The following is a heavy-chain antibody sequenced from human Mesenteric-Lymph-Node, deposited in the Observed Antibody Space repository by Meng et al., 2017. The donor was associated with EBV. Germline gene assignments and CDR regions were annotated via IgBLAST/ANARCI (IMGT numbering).Heavy chain of an antibody. J-gene: IGHJ5*02. CDR2: IIPIFGTA. D-gene: IGHD6-13*01. CDR3: ARDEFASAGTLVWFDP. V-gene: IGHV1-69*01. Sequence: QRQLVQSGAEVKKPGSSVKVSCKASVGTFSSYASSCVRQAPGQGLEWMGGIIPIFGTANYAQKFQGRVTITADESTSTAYMELSSLRSEDTAVYYCARDEFASAGTLVWFDPWGQGTLVTVSS. CDR1: VGTFSSYA.